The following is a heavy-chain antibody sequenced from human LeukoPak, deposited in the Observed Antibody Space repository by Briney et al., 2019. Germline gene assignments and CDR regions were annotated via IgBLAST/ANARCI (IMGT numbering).Heavy chain of an antibody. J-gene: IGHJ4*02. D-gene: IGHD6-13*01. V-gene: IGHV4-34*01. Sequence: SETLSLTCAVYGGSFSGYYWSWIRQPPGKGLEWIGEINHSGSTNYNPSLKSRVTISVDTSKNQFYLKLSSVTAADTAVYYCASWYSSSASPSDYWGQGTLVTVSS. CDR3: ASWYSSSASPSDY. CDR2: INHSGST. CDR1: GGSFSGYY.